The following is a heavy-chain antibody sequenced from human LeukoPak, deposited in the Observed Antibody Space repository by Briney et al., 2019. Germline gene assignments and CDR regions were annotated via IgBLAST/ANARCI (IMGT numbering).Heavy chain of an antibody. CDR3: AISTVTTMPFDH. CDR1: GYSFTSYW. Sequence: GESLQIPCKAYGYSFTSYWIGWVRQMPGKGLEWMGIIFPGDSDIRYSPSFQGQVTISADKSISTAYLRWSSLKASDTAMYYCAISTVTTMPFDHWGQGTPVTVSS. V-gene: IGHV5-51*01. CDR2: IFPGDSDI. J-gene: IGHJ5*02. D-gene: IGHD4-17*01.